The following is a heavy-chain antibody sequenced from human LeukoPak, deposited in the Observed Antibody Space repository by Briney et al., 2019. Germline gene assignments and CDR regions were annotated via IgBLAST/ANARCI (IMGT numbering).Heavy chain of an antibody. V-gene: IGHV4-59*08. CDR2: IYYSGST. CDR1: GGSISSYY. J-gene: IGHJ4*02. Sequence: SETLSLTCTVSGGSISSYYWSWIRQPPGKGLEWIGYIYYSGSTNYNPSLKSRVTISVDTSENQFSLKLSSVTAADTAVYYCARLPAAIGYFDYWGQGTLVTVSS. D-gene: IGHD2-2*01. CDR3: ARLPAAIGYFDY.